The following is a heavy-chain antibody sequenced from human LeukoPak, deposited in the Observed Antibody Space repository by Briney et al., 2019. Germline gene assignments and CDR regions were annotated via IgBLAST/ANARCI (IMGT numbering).Heavy chain of an antibody. CDR1: GYTFNNHY. J-gene: IGHJ5*02. D-gene: IGHD3-16*01. CDR3: ARKGIYGSAIGRGS. Sequence: ASVKVSCKASGYTFNNHYMYWVRQAPGQGLEWMGVTNPSGGSTSYAQKFQGRVTMTRDTSTRTVYMEVNSLRSEDTAVYYCARKGIYGSAIGRGSWGQGTLVTVSS. V-gene: IGHV1-46*02. CDR2: TNPSGGST.